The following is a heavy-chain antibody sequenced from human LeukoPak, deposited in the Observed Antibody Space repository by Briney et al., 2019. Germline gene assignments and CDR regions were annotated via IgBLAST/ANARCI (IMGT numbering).Heavy chain of an antibody. CDR2: IKQDGSEK. Sequence: GGSLRLSCAASGFTFSSYWMSWVRQAPGKGLEWVANIKQDGSEKYYVDSVKGRFTISRDNAKNSLYLQMNSLRAEDTAVYYCARDVYDSSGFSGAFDIWGQGTMVTVSS. D-gene: IGHD3-22*01. J-gene: IGHJ3*02. CDR1: GFTFSSYW. CDR3: ARDVYDSSGFSGAFDI. V-gene: IGHV3-7*01.